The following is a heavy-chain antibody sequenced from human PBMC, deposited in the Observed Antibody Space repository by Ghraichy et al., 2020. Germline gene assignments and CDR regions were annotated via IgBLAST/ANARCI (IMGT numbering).Heavy chain of an antibody. J-gene: IGHJ4*02. CDR2: ISGSGGST. Sequence: GGSLRLSCAASGFTFSSYAMSWVRQAPGKGLEWVLAISGSGGSTYYADSVKGRFTISRDNSKNTLYLQMNSLRAEDTAVYYCAKDTYYYDSSGYYDYWGQGTLVTVSS. CDR1: GFTFSSYA. V-gene: IGHV3-23*01. D-gene: IGHD3-22*01. CDR3: AKDTYYYDSSGYYDY.